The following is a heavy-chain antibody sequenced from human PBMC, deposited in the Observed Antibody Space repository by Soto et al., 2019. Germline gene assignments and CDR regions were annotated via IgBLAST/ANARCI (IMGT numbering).Heavy chain of an antibody. Sequence: SETLSLTXAVSGYSISSGYYWGWIRQPPGKGLEWIGSIYHSGSTYYNPSLKSRVTISVDTSKNQFSLKLSSVTAADTAVYYCAREELGGSYPTTFDYWGQGTLVTVSS. J-gene: IGHJ4*02. CDR3: AREELGGSYPTTFDY. V-gene: IGHV4-38-2*02. D-gene: IGHD1-26*01. CDR1: GYSISSGYY. CDR2: IYHSGST.